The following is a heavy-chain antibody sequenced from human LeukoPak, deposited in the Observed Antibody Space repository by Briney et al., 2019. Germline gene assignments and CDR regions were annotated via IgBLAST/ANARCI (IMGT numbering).Heavy chain of an antibody. CDR3: AVGVNYYYGMDV. CDR1: GFTFSSYS. Sequence: GGSLRLSCAASGFTFSSYSMNWVRQAPGKGLEWVSSISSSSSYIYYADSVKGRFTISRDNAKNSLYLQMNSLRAEDTAVYYCAVGVNYYYGMDVWGQGTTVTVSS. V-gene: IGHV3-21*01. D-gene: IGHD3-16*01. CDR2: ISSSSSYI. J-gene: IGHJ6*02.